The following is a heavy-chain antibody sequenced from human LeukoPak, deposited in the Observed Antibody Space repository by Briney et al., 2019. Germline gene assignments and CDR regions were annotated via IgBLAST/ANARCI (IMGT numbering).Heavy chain of an antibody. J-gene: IGHJ4*02. CDR1: GFTFSSYG. CDR3: ARDLLGGYSDY. Sequence: GGSLRLSCAASGFTFSSYGMHWVRQAPGKGLEWVAVIWYDGSNKYYADSVKGRFTISRDNSKNTLYLQMNSLRAEDTAVYYCARDLLGGYSDYWGQGTLVTVSS. CDR2: IWYDGSNK. D-gene: IGHD2-15*01. V-gene: IGHV3-33*01.